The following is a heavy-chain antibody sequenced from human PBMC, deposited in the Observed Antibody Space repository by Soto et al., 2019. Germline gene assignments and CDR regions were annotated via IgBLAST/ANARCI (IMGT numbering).Heavy chain of an antibody. CDR2: ISYSGST. CDR3: ARRGEFSSKTVTTFLKYYYAMDV. Sequence: SETLSLTCTVSGGAISSSNYYWVWIRQPPGKGLEWIGTISYSGSTYYNPSLKSRVTISVDTSKNQFSLNLSSVTAADMAVYYCARRGEFSSKTVTTFLKYYYAMDVWGQGTTVTVSS. V-gene: IGHV4-39*01. J-gene: IGHJ6*02. CDR1: GGAISSSNYY. D-gene: IGHD4-4*01.